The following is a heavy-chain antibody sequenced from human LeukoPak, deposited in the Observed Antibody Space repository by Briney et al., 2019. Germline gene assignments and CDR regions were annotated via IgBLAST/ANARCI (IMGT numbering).Heavy chain of an antibody. D-gene: IGHD6-19*01. CDR1: GFTFDDYG. J-gene: IGHJ4*02. V-gene: IGHV3-20*04. CDR2: INWNGGST. CDR3: ARSPPRIAVAAAFWDY. Sequence: GGSLRLSCAASGFTFDDYGMSWVRQARGKGLEWVSGINWNGGSTGYADSVKGRFTISRDNAKNSLYLQMNSLRAEDTALYYCARSPPRIAVAAAFWDYWGQGTLVTVSS.